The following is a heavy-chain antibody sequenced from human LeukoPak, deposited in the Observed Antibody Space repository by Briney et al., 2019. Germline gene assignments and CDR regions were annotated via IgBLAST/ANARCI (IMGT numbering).Heavy chain of an antibody. CDR3: ARDPGGTWGFDY. Sequence: VASVKVSCKAPGYTFTSHGLSWARQAPGQGLEWMGWISIYSGNTNYAQKFQDRISMTTDTSTSTAYMELRSLKSDDTAVYYCARDPGGTWGFDYWGQGALVTVSS. CDR2: ISIYSGNT. V-gene: IGHV1-18*01. CDR1: GYTFTSHG. J-gene: IGHJ4*02. D-gene: IGHD7-27*01.